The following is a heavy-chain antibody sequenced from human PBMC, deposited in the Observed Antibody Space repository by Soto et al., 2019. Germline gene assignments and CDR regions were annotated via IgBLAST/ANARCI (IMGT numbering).Heavy chain of an antibody. V-gene: IGHV4-31*03. D-gene: IGHD5-18*01. J-gene: IGHJ4*02. CDR1: GGSISRDNFY. CDR3: ARDAPAVDTVMVTGNVFDN. CDR2: IYYSGST. Sequence: QVQLQESGPGLLKPSQTLSLTCSVSGGSISRDNFYWSWIRQHPGKGLEWIGNIYYSGSTNYNPSLQGRVIISLDRSKNQFSLKLSSVTAADTAEYYCARDAPAVDTVMVTGNVFDNWGQGTLVTVSS.